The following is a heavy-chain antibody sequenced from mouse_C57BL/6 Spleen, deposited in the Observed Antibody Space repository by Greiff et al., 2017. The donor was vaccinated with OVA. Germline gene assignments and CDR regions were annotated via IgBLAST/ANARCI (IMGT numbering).Heavy chain of an antibody. V-gene: IGHV1-76*01. Sequence: QVQLQQPGAELVRPGASVKLSCKASGYTFTDYYINWVKQRPGQGLEWIARIYPGSGNTYYNEKFKGKATLTAEKSSSTAYMQLSSLTSEDSAVYFCAREVLWGQGTTLTVSS. CDR1: GYTFTDYY. CDR3: AREVL. J-gene: IGHJ2*01. D-gene: IGHD2-14*01. CDR2: IYPGSGNT.